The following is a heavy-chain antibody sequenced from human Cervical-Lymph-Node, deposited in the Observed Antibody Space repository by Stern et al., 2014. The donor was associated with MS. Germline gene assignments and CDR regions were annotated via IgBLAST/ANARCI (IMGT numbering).Heavy chain of an antibody. Sequence: QVQLQESGPGLVKPSETLSLTCTVSGGSISSSSYYWGWIRQPPGKGLEWIGSIYYGGNTYQHPSLKSRVTISVDTSKNQFSLKLNSVTAADTAVYYCARNKRYDYGDYAHGPGYFDYWGQGTLVTVSS. D-gene: IGHD4-17*01. J-gene: IGHJ4*02. CDR2: IYYGGNT. V-gene: IGHV4-39*01. CDR1: GGSISSSSYY. CDR3: ARNKRYDYGDYAHGPGYFDY.